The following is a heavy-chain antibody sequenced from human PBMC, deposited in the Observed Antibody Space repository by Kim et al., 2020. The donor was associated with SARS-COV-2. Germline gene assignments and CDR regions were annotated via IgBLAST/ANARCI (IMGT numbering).Heavy chain of an antibody. CDR3: ARGLAQWDLPRFDLDV. V-gene: IGHV7-4-1*02. CDR1: GYIFTNHA. Sequence: ASVKVSCKASGYIFTNHAINWVRQAPGQGLEWMGWINTNTGRPTYAQGFAGRFVFSLDTSVSTAYLQISTLKADDSAVYYCARGLAQWDLPRFDLDVWGQ. J-gene: IGHJ6*02. D-gene: IGHD1-26*01. CDR2: INTNTGRP.